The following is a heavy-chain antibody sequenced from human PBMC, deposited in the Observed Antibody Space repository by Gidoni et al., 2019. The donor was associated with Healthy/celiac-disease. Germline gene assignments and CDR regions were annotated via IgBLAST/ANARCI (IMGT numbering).Heavy chain of an antibody. CDR3: ARDAGDLIFDY. J-gene: IGHJ4*02. Sequence: QVQLGGAWGGLGKPERSRRLSYESSGFTFRDYYMSWIRQAPGNGLEWVSYISSSGSTIYYADSVKGRFTISRDNAKNSLYLQMNSLRAEDTAVYYCARDAGDLIFDYWGQGTLVTVSS. V-gene: IGHV3-11*01. CDR2: ISSSGSTI. D-gene: IGHD2-21*02. CDR1: GFTFRDYY.